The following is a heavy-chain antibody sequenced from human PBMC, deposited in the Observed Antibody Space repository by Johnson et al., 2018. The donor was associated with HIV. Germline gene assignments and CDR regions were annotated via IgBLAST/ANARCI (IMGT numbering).Heavy chain of an antibody. J-gene: IGHJ3*02. CDR2: IKQDGSEK. V-gene: IGHV3-7*01. D-gene: IGHD2-15*01. CDR1: GFTFSSYW. Sequence: VQLVESGGGLVQPGGSLRLSCAPSGFTFSSYWMSWVRQAPGKGLEWVANIKQDGSEKYYVDSVKGRFTISRDNAKNSLYLQMNSLRAEDTAVYYCARPPGVGSVDAFDIWGQGTMVTVSS. CDR3: ARPPGVGSVDAFDI.